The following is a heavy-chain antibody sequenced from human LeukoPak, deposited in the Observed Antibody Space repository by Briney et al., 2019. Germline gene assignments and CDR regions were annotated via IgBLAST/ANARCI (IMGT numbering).Heavy chain of an antibody. CDR1: GFTFSSYA. D-gene: IGHD3-10*01. V-gene: IGHV3-30*04. CDR3: ARDLLIVVRGVILPDHIDY. J-gene: IGHJ4*02. Sequence: TGGSLRLSCAASGFTFSSYAMHWVRQAPGKGLEWVAVISYDGSNKYYADSVKGRFTTSRDNSKNTLYLQMNSLRAEDTAVYYCARDLLIVVRGVILPDHIDYWGQGTLVTVSS. CDR2: ISYDGSNK.